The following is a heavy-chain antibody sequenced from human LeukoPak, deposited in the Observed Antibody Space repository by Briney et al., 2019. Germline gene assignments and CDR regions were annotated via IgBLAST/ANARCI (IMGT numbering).Heavy chain of an antibody. CDR2: FDPADDEA. Sequence: ASVKVSCKVSGHTLTGLSLHWVRQAPGKGLEWMGGFDPADDEAIYSQKFEGRVTMTEDTSTDTAYMELRGLIFDDTAIYYCATSSSPADVFDIWGQGTMVTVSS. J-gene: IGHJ3*02. V-gene: IGHV1-24*01. D-gene: IGHD2-2*01. CDR1: GHTLTGLS. CDR3: ATSSSPADVFDI.